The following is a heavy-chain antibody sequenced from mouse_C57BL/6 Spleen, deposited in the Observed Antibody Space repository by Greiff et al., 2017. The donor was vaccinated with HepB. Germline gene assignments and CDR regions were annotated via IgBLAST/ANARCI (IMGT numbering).Heavy chain of an antibody. CDR1: GYTFTSYW. V-gene: IGHV1-69*01. D-gene: IGHD3-2*01. J-gene: IGHJ4*01. Sequence: QVQLQQSGAELVMPGASVKLSCKASGYTFTSYWMHWVKQRPGQGLEWIGEIDPSDSYTNYNQKFKGKSTLTVDKSSSTAYMQLSSLTSEDSAVYYCARRQLYAMDYWGQGTSVTVSS. CDR2: IDPSDSYT. CDR3: ARRQLYAMDY.